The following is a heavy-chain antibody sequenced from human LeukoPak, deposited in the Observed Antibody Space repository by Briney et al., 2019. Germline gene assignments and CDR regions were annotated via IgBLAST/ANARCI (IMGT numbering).Heavy chain of an antibody. J-gene: IGHJ6*02. CDR2: ISYDGSNK. CDR1: GFTFSSYG. CDR3: AKGEPGPLAVAGRSYYYYGMDV. Sequence: GGSLRLSCAASGFTFSSYGMHWVRQAPGKGLEWVAGISYDGSNKYYADSVRGRFTISRDNSKNTLYLQMNSLRAEDTAVYYCAKGEPGPLAVAGRSYYYYGMDVWGQGTTVTVSS. V-gene: IGHV3-30*18. D-gene: IGHD6-19*01.